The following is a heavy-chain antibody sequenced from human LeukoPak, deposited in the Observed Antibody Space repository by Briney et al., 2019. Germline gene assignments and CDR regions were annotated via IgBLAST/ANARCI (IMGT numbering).Heavy chain of an antibody. CDR1: TLIFSDYA. D-gene: IGHD1-26*01. V-gene: IGHV3-23*01. CDR2: ISGGGDAT. J-gene: IGHJ4*02. Sequence: GGSLRLSCAASTLIFSDYAMTWVRQAPGKGLEWVSTISGGGDATYYAHSVKGRFAVSRDNSKKTLYLQLNSLRAEDTAVYYCAKDLGMGATKTDYWGQGTLVTVSS. CDR3: AKDLGMGATKTDY.